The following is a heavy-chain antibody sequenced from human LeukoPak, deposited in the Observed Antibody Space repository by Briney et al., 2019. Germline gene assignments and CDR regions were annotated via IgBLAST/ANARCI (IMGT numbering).Heavy chain of an antibody. V-gene: IGHV1-2*02. CDR2: INPNSGGT. J-gene: IGHJ6*02. D-gene: IGHD6-13*01. CDR3: ARVVAAAGTEYYYYGMDV. Sequence: ASVKVPCKASGYTFTGYYMHWVRQAPGQGLEWMGWINPNSGGTNYAQKFQGRVTMTRDTSISTAYMELSRLRSDDTAVYYCARVVAAAGTEYYYYGMDVWGQGTTVTVSS. CDR1: GYTFTGYY.